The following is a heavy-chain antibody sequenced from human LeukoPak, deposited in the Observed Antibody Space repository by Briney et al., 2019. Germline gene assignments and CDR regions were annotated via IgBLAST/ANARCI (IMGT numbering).Heavy chain of an antibody. Sequence: SETLSLTCTVSGGSISSSSYYWGWMRQPPGKGLECIGSIYYSGSTYYNPSLKSRVTIPVDTSKNQFSLKLSFVTAADTAVYYCARIEYSSSCDYWGQGTLVTVSS. D-gene: IGHD6-6*01. CDR1: GGSISSSSYY. CDR3: ARIEYSSSCDY. CDR2: IYYSGST. J-gene: IGHJ4*02. V-gene: IGHV4-39*07.